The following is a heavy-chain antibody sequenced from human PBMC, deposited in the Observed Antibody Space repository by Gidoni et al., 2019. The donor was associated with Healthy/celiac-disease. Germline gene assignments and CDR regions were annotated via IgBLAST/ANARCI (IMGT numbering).Heavy chain of an antibody. J-gene: IGHJ6*02. V-gene: IGHV3-30*02. Sequence: QVQLVESGGGVVQPGGSLRLSCAASGFTFSSSGMHWVRQAPGKGLEWVAFIRYDGSNKYYADSVKGRFTISRDNSKNTLYLQMNSLRAEDTAVYYCAKDQIVVVPAAHVNYGMDVWGQGTTVTVSS. CDR1: GFTFSSSG. D-gene: IGHD2-2*01. CDR2: IRYDGSNK. CDR3: AKDQIVVVPAAHVNYGMDV.